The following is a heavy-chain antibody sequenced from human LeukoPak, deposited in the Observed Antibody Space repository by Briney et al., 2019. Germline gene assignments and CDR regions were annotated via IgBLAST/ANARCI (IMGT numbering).Heavy chain of an antibody. J-gene: IGHJ3*02. D-gene: IGHD7-27*01. CDR2: IGPSGDNT. V-gene: IGHV3-23*01. CDR1: GFTFSHYG. CDR3: GRDVNWGAFDI. Sequence: GGSLRLSCVASGFTFSHYGMDWVRQAHGKGMEWVSGIGPSGDNTYYADSVKGRFTISRDNSRNTVLLQMNSLTAEDTAVYYCGRDVNWGAFDIRGQGAMVTVSS.